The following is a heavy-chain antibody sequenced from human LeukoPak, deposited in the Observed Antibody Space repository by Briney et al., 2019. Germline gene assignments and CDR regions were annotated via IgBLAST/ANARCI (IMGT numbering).Heavy chain of an antibody. J-gene: IGHJ4*02. CDR1: GFTFSSYA. V-gene: IGHV3-23*01. CDR2: ISGSGGST. CDR3: AKETFGVGRNRQHDY. D-gene: IGHD3-3*01. Sequence: GSLRLSCAASGFTFSSYAMSWVRQAPGKGLEWVSAISGSGGSTYYADSVKGRFTISRDNSKNTLYLQMDSLRAEDTAVYYCAKETFGVGRNRQHDYWGQGTLVTVSS.